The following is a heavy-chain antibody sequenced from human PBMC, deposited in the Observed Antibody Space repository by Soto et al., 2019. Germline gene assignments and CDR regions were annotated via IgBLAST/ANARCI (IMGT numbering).Heavy chain of an antibody. CDR1: GYTFASYG. V-gene: IGHV1-18*01. CDR2: ISPYTGDT. D-gene: IGHD2-8*02. J-gene: IGHJ4*02. Sequence: QVQLVQSGAEVKKPGASVKVSCKASGYTFASYGISWVRQAPGQGLEWVGWISPYTGDTNYAQNLQGRVTVTPDSSTSTAYMEVRSLRSDDTAVYYCARAPSSIYCTGSNCYADYWGQGTLVTVSS. CDR3: ARAPSSIYCTGSNCYADY.